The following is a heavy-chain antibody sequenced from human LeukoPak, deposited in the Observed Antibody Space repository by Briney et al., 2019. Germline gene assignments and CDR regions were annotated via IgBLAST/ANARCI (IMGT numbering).Heavy chain of an antibody. CDR3: TTDLGTYYHGSQRLIPIDN. Sequence: GGSLRLSCVDSGFTFTNAWMSWVRQAPGKELEWIGRIKSKTDGETTNYAEPVRGRFTISRDDSKSAVYLQMNSLKIEDTAVYYCTTDLGTYYHGSQRLIPIDNWGQGTLVTVSS. V-gene: IGHV3-15*01. CDR2: IKSKTDGETT. CDR1: GFTFTNAW. D-gene: IGHD3-10*01. J-gene: IGHJ4*02.